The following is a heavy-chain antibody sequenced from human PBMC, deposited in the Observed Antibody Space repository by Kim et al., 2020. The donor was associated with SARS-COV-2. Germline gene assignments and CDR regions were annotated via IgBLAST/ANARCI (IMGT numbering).Heavy chain of an antibody. CDR3: TSSMGYFDY. D-gene: IGHD3-3*02. J-gene: IGHJ4*02. Sequence: GTTEYAAAVKGRFTNSRDDSKSIAYLQMNSLKTEDTAVYYCTSSMGYFDYWGQGTLVTVSS. CDR2: GTT. V-gene: IGHV3-49*02.